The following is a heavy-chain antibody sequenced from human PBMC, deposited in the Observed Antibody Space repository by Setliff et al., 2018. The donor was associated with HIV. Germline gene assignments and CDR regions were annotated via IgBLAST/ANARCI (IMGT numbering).Heavy chain of an antibody. D-gene: IGHD3-10*01. Sequence: PSETLSLTCAVYGGSFSGHYWSWIRQPPGKGLEWIGEINRNGNTNYNPSLKSRVTISVDTSKNQFSLKLSSVTAADTGLYFCARAPNRIGNMVRGVSRAYDIWGQGTMVTVSS. V-gene: IGHV4-34*01. CDR3: ARAPNRIGNMVRGVSRAYDI. CDR2: INRNGNT. J-gene: IGHJ3*02. CDR1: GGSFSGHY.